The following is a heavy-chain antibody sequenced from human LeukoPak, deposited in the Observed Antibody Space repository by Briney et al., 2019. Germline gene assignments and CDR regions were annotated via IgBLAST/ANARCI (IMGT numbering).Heavy chain of an antibody. CDR1: GGSISSGGYY. V-gene: IGHV4-31*03. Sequence: PSETLSLTCTVSGGSISSGGYYWSWIRQHPGKGLEWIGYIYYSGSTYYNPSLKSRVTKSVDTSKNQFSLKLSSVTAADTAVYYCARVLGGALYYFDYWGQGTLVTVSS. CDR3: ARVLGGALYYFDY. J-gene: IGHJ4*02. D-gene: IGHD2-15*01. CDR2: IYYSGST.